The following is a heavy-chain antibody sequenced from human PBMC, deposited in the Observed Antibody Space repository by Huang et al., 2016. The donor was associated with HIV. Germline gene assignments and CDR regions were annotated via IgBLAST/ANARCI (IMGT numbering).Heavy chain of an antibody. V-gene: IGHV3-48*01. J-gene: IGHJ4*02. D-gene: IGHD3-22*01. CDR3: ARTEMEYYYGSSGYYPDY. CDR2: ISGTSSNI. CDR1: GFDFSKYS. Sequence: EVQLVESGGALVQPGGSLKLSCVVSGFDFSKYSMNWVRQAPGKVLEWVSYISGTSSNIYYADSGKGRFTISRDNAKNSVFLQMRSLRAEDTALYYCARTEMEYYYGSSGYYPDYWGQGTQVTVSS.